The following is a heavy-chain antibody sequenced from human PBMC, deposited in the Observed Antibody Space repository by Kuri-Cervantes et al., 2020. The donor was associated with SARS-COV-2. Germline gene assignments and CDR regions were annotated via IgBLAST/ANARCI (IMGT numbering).Heavy chain of an antibody. CDR1: GFTFSNAW. Sequence: GESLKISCAASGFTFSNAWMSWVRQAPGKGLEWVGRIKSKTDGGTTDYAAPVKGRFTISRDDSKNTLYLQMNSLKTEDTAVYYCTTDRAPGSGWYGYYYYYYGMDVWGQGTTVTVSS. CDR3: TTDRAPGSGWYGYYYYYYGMDV. V-gene: IGHV3-15*01. CDR2: IKSKTDGGTT. D-gene: IGHD6-19*01. J-gene: IGHJ6*02.